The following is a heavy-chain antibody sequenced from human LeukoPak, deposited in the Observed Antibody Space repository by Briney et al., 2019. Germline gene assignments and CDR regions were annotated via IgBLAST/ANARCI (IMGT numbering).Heavy chain of an antibody. CDR2: IKQDGSEK. Sequence: TGGSLRLSCAASRFTFSSYWMSWVRQSAGKGLEWVANIKQDGSEKYYVDSVKGRFNISRDNAKDSLYLQMSGLSAEDTAVYYCAGSGGWLTKYWGQGTLVTVSS. D-gene: IGHD6-19*01. J-gene: IGHJ4*02. CDR3: AGSGGWLTKY. CDR1: RFTFSSYW. V-gene: IGHV3-7*05.